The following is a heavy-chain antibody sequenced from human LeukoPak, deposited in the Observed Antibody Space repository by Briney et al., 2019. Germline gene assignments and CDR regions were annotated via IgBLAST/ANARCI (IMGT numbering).Heavy chain of an antibody. J-gene: IGHJ5*02. CDR2: IYTSGRT. Sequence: PSETLSLTCTFSVGSINIYYWSWMPDPAGEGLEWIGRIYTSGRTNYNPSLQSRVNMSVDKSKNQFSLKLDSVTAADTARYYSAISMVRGVIGWFDPWGQGTLVTASS. V-gene: IGHV4-4*07. CDR1: VGSINIYY. D-gene: IGHD3-10*01. CDR3: AISMVRGVIGWFDP.